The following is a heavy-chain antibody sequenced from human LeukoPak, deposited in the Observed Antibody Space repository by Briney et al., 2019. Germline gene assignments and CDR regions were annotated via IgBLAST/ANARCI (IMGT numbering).Heavy chain of an antibody. J-gene: IGHJ3*02. D-gene: IGHD5-18*01. CDR1: GFTFSSYA. CDR3: AREGLGYSYRYQAFDI. Sequence: GRSLRLSGAASGFTFSSYAMHGVGQAPGKGWEWVALISYDGSNKDYADSVKGRFTISRDSSKNTLYLQMNSLRPGDTAGYFFAREGLGYSYRYQAFDIWGQGRMVTVCS. V-gene: IGHV3-30-3*01. CDR2: ISYDGSNK.